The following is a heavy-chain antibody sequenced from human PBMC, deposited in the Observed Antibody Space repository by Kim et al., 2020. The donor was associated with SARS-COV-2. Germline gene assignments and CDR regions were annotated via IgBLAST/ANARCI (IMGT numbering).Heavy chain of an antibody. D-gene: IGHD3-10*01. CDR3: ARGSPRGVTKLYPIDY. CDR2: IIPIFGTA. Sequence: SVKVSCKASGGTFSSYAISWVRQAPGQGLEWMGGIIPIFGTANYAQKFQGRVTITADESTSTAYMELSSLRSEDTAVYYCARGSPRGVTKLYPIDYWGQGTLVTVSS. CDR1: GGTFSSYA. V-gene: IGHV1-69*13. J-gene: IGHJ4*02.